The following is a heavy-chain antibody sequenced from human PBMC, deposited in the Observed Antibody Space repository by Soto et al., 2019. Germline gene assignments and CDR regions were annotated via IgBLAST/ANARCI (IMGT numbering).Heavy chain of an antibody. J-gene: IGHJ4*02. Sequence: QVQLQESGPGLMKSSQTLSLTCTVSGGSIRSSDYYWNWIRQPPGKGLEWIGYIFFSGSTDYNPSLKSRVNISLDTSKNQFSLKLSSVTAADTAVYYCVRLDYGDYAFDQWGQGTLVTVSS. CDR1: GGSIRSSDYY. V-gene: IGHV4-30-4*01. CDR3: VRLDYGDYAFDQ. CDR2: IFFSGST. D-gene: IGHD4-17*01.